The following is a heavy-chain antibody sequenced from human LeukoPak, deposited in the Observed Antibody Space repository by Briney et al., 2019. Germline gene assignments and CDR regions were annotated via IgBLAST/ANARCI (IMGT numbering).Heavy chain of an antibody. D-gene: IGHD2-15*01. J-gene: IGHJ3*02. CDR1: GFTFSSYA. Sequence: GGSLRLSCAASGFTFSSYAMSWVRQAPGKGLEWVSAISGSGGSTYYADSVKGRFTISRDNSKNTLYLQMNSLRAEDTALYYCARERIGDDAFDIWGQGTMVTVSS. CDR2: ISGSGGST. CDR3: ARERIGDDAFDI. V-gene: IGHV3-23*01.